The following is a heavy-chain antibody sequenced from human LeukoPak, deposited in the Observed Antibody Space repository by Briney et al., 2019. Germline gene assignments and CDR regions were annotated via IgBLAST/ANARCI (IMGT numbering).Heavy chain of an antibody. J-gene: IGHJ4*02. D-gene: IGHD2-2*01. Sequence: GASVKVSCKASGYTFTSYGISWVRQATGQGLEWMGWMNPNSGNTGYAQKFQGRVTITRNTSISTAYMELSSLRSEDTAVYYCARGNYCSSTSCFDYWGQGTLVTVSS. CDR3: ARGNYCSSTSCFDY. CDR2: MNPNSGNT. V-gene: IGHV1-8*03. CDR1: GYTFTSYG.